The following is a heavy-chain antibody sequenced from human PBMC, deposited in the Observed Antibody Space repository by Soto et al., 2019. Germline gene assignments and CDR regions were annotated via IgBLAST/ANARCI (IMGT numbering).Heavy chain of an antibody. CDR3: ASLGYCSNTSGYDLSYFDY. J-gene: IGHJ4*02. CDR1: GGSISSYY. D-gene: IGHD2-2*01. CDR2: IYYSGST. V-gene: IGHV4-59*01. Sequence: PSETLSLTCTVSGGSISSYYWSWIRQPPGKGLEWIRYIYYSGSTNYNSSLKIRVTISVDTSKNQFSLKLSSVTAADTAVYYCASLGYCSNTSGYDLSYFDYWGQGTLVTVSS.